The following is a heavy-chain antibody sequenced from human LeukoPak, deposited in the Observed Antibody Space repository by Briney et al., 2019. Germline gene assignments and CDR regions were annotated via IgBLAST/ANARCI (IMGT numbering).Heavy chain of an antibody. J-gene: IGHJ3*02. CDR3: AKAATGTRNAFDI. Sequence: PGGSLRLSCTASGFSLSSYWMHWVRQAPGKGLVWVSRVNGDGSSTNYADSVEGRFTISRDNAKNTLYLQMNSLRAEDTAVYYCAKAATGTRNAFDIWGQGTMVTVSS. CDR2: VNGDGSST. D-gene: IGHD6-13*01. V-gene: IGHV3-74*01. CDR1: GFSLSSYW.